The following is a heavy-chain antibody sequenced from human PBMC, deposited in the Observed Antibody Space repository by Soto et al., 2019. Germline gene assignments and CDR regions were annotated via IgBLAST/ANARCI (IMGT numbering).Heavy chain of an antibody. CDR3: ARASHDYSNYFPYDAFDI. D-gene: IGHD4-4*01. CDR2: IIPIFGTA. CDR1: GGTFSSYA. J-gene: IGHJ3*02. V-gene: IGHV1-69*01. Sequence: QVQLVQSGAEVKKPGSSVKVSCKASGGTFSSYAISWVRQAPGQGLEWMGGIIPIFGTANYAQKFQGRVTITADETTSTAYMELRSLRSEDTAVYYCARASHDYSNYFPYDAFDIWGQGTMVTVSS.